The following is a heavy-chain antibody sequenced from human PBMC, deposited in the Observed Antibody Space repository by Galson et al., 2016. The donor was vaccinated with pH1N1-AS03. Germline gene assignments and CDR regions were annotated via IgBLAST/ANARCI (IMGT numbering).Heavy chain of an antibody. CDR3: ARETVVGTGFEY. J-gene: IGHJ4*02. V-gene: IGHV3-23*01. Sequence: SLRLSCAASGFIFSNYAMTWVRQAPGKGLEWVSAISPTGPHYAVSVKGRFTISRDNSKSTLYLQMNSLRAEDSAVYYCARETVVGTGFEYWGQGTLVTVSS. CDR2: ISPTGP. D-gene: IGHD6-19*01. CDR1: GFIFSNYA.